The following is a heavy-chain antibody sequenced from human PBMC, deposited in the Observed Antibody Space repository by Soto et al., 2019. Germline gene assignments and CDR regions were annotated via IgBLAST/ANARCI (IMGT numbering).Heavy chain of an antibody. CDR1: GFTFSSYD. J-gene: IGHJ4*02. CDR2: FSFYGRRDNT. CDR3: AKSLYNYNCGPTDH. Sequence: EVQLLESGGGLVQPGGSLRLSCVGSGFTFSSYDMTWVRQAPGKGLEWVSSFSFYGRRDNTYYADSVTGRFTISRDNSRNTGYLQLDNLRVEDTAVSYCAKSLYNYNCGPTDHWGQGTLVTVSS. V-gene: IGHV3-23*01. D-gene: IGHD1-1*01.